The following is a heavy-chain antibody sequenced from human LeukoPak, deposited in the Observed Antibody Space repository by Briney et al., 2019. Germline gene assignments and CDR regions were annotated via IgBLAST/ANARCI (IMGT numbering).Heavy chain of an antibody. Sequence: GASVKVSCKASGYTFTGYYMHWVRQAPGQGLEWMGWINPNSGGTNYAQKFQGRVTMTGDTSISTAYMELSRLRSDDTAVYYCARDGEEWELPTFDYWGQGTLVTVSS. V-gene: IGHV1-2*02. CDR1: GYTFTGYY. D-gene: IGHD1-26*01. J-gene: IGHJ4*02. CDR3: ARDGEEWELPTFDY. CDR2: INPNSGGT.